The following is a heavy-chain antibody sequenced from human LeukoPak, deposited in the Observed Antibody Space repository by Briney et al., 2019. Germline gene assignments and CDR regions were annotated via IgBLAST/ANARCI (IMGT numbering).Heavy chain of an antibody. CDR3: ARDCSGGSCYGAFDI. CDR1: GASIRSGDYY. D-gene: IGHD2-15*01. Sequence: PSETLSLTCTVSGASIRSGDYYWSWIHQPPGKGLEWIGYIYDSGSTYCNPSLKSRITISVDTSENRFSLKLSSVTATDTAVYYCARDCSGGSCYGAFDIWGQGTMVTVSS. V-gene: IGHV4-30-4*01. CDR2: IYDSGST. J-gene: IGHJ3*02.